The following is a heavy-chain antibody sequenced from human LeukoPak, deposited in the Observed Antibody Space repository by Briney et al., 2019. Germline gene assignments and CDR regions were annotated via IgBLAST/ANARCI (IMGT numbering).Heavy chain of an antibody. CDR1: GFTVSNNY. CDR2: IYSGGST. J-gene: IGHJ4*02. CDR3: AGGGSYYSDY. Sequence: GGSLRLSCAASGFTVSNNYMSWVRQAPGKGLEWVSVIYSGGSTYYADSVKGQFTISRHSSKNTLYLQMNSLRPEDTAVYYCAGGGSYYSDYWGQGTLVTVSS. D-gene: IGHD2-15*01. V-gene: IGHV3-53*04.